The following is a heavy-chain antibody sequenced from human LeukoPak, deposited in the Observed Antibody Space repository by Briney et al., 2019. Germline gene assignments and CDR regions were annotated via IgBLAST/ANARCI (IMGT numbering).Heavy chain of an antibody. V-gene: IGHV1-8*03. CDR1: GYTFTSYD. D-gene: IGHD6-6*01. Sequence: GASVKVSCKASGYTFTSYDINWVRQATGQGLEWMGWMNPNSGNTGYAQKFQGRVTITRNTSISTAYMELSSLRSEDTAVYYCARARTKKYSSRSILDFQHWGQGTLVTVSS. J-gene: IGHJ1*01. CDR3: ARARTKKYSSRSILDFQH. CDR2: MNPNSGNT.